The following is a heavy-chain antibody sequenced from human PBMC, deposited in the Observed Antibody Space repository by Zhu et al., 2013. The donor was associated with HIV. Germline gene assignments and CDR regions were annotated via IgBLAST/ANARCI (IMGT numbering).Heavy chain of an antibody. D-gene: IGHD6-13*01. CDR3: ARGRSSSSLHNYGMDV. J-gene: IGHJ6*02. Sequence: QVQLVQSGAEVKKPGASVKVSCETSGYSFTSYDINWVRQATGQGLEWMGWMNPHSGHSGYAQKFQGRGTMTMNTSISTVYMELYSLRSEDTAVYYCARGRSSSSLHNYGMDVWGQGTAITVTS. CDR2: MNPHSGHS. CDR1: GYSFTSYD. V-gene: IGHV1-8*01.